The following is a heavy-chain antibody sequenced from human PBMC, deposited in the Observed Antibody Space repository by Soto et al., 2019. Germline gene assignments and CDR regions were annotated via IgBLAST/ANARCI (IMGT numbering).Heavy chain of an antibody. CDR2: IYHSGST. CDR1: GGSISSGGYS. D-gene: IGHD4-17*01. CDR3: ARGVTTVTTFDY. J-gene: IGHJ4*02. V-gene: IGHV4-30-2*01. Sequence: LSLTCAVSGGSISSGGYSCNWIRQPPGKGLEWIGYIYHSGSTYYNPSLKSRVTISVDRSKNQFSLKLSSVTAADTAVYYCARGVTTVTTFDYWGQGTLVTVSS.